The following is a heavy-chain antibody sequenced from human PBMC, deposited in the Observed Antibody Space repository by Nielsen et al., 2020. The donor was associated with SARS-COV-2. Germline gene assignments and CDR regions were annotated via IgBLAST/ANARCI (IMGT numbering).Heavy chain of an antibody. J-gene: IGHJ6*02. Sequence: SETLSLTCTVSGGSISSKGYYWSWIRQPPGKGLEWIATLYYSGTTYYNPSLKSRVTISVDTSKNQFSLKLTSVPAADTAVYYCARDSWHSGGMDVWGQGTTVTVSS. D-gene: IGHD2-21*01. CDR2: LYYSGTT. V-gene: IGHV4-39*07. CDR3: ARDSWHSGGMDV. CDR1: GGSISSKGYY.